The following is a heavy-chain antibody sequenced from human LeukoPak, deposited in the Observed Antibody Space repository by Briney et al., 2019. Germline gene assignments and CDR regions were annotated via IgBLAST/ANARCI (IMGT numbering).Heavy chain of an antibody. D-gene: IGHD3-22*01. CDR2: ICYSGSS. CDR1: GGSISSGGYY. CDR3: ARGGRFGSGYYRLFDY. J-gene: IGHJ4*02. Sequence: PSQTLSLTCTVSGGSISSGGYYWSWIRQHPGKGLEGIRYICYSGSSYHNPSLKSRVTISVDTTKNQFSLKVSYVTAADTAVYYCARGGRFGSGYYRLFDYWGQGTMVTVSS. V-gene: IGHV4-31*03.